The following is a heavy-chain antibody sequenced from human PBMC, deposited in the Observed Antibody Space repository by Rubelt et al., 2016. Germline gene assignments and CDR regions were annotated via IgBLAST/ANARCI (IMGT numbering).Heavy chain of an antibody. CDR1: GGSISSGGYY. CDR3: ARVTSRGGMDV. V-gene: IGHV4-31*03. J-gene: IGHJ6*02. D-gene: IGHD2-2*01. Sequence: QVQLQESGPGLVKPSQTLSLTCTVSGGSISSGGYYWSWIRQHPGKGLEWIGYIYYSGSTYYNPSLKSRVTISVDTSKNQFALKLSCGTAADTAVYYCARVTSRGGMDVWGQGTTVTVSS. CDR2: IYYSGST.